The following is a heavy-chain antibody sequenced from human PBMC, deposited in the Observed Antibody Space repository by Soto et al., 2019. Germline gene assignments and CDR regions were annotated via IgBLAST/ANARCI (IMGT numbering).Heavy chain of an antibody. V-gene: IGHV3-7*01. D-gene: IGHD1-1*01. CDR1: RFTFSSYW. J-gene: IGHJ6*02. Sequence: GASLRLSCAASRFTFSSYWMSWVRQAPGRGLEWVANIKEDGSDKYYADSVKGRFTISRDNAKKSLYVQMNSLRVEDTAVYHCARGIDDNASFGMDVWGQGTTVTVSS. CDR2: IKEDGSDK. CDR3: ARGIDDNASFGMDV.